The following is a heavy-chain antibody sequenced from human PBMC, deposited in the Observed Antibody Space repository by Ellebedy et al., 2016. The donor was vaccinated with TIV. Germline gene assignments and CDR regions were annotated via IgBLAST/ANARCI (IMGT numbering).Heavy chain of an antibody. Sequence: GGSLRLSCVGSQFTFSNYAMHWVRQAPGKGLEWVAVISYDGKTNFYAASVKGRFTISRDNYKSTVFLQMNSLRPEDTAVYYCAKKGGATVTGKGDYFDYWGQGTLVTVSS. D-gene: IGHD6-19*01. CDR1: QFTFSNYA. CDR3: AKKGGATVTGKGDYFDY. CDR2: ISYDGKTN. J-gene: IGHJ4*02. V-gene: IGHV3-30-3*02.